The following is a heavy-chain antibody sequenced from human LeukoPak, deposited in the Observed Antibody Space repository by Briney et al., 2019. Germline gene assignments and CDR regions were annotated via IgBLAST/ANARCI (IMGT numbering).Heavy chain of an antibody. J-gene: IGHJ2*01. CDR1: GYTFINYG. Sequence: EASMNVSCKASGYTFINYGFSWVRQAPGQGLEWMGWISAYNGNTNYLQKFQGRVTITTDTSTNTVYMELRSLRSDDTAVYYCARVSTNSRVAGYDPQWYFDLWGRGTPVTVSP. V-gene: IGHV1-18*04. D-gene: IGHD5-12*01. CDR2: ISAYNGNT. CDR3: ARVSTNSRVAGYDPQWYFDL.